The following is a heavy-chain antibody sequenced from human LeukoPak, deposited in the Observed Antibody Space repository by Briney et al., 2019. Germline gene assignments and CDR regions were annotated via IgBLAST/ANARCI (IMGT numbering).Heavy chain of an antibody. D-gene: IGHD2-21*01. V-gene: IGHV3-11*01. CDR2: ISSSGSTI. CDR3: ANSLCGGDCYSSYYHYGMDV. Sequence: GGSLRLSCAASGFTFSDYYMSWIRQAPGKGLEWVSYISSSGSTIYYADSVKGRFTISRDNAKNSLYLQMNSLRAEDTAVYYCANSLCGGDCYSSYYHYGMDVWGQGTTVTVSS. J-gene: IGHJ6*02. CDR1: GFTFSDYY.